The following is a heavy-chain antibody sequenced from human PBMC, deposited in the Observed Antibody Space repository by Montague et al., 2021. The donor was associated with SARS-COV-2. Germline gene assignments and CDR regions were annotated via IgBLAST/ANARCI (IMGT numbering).Heavy chain of an antibody. CDR2: ISYDGSNK. J-gene: IGHJ3*02. CDR1: GFTFSRYA. Sequence: SLRLSCAASGFTFSRYAMSLVRQAPGKGLEWVAVISYDGSNKYYADSVKGRFTISRDNSKNTLYLQMNSLRAEDTAVYYCARAYSGSYWGAFDIWGQGTMVTVSS. CDR3: ARAYSGSYWGAFDI. D-gene: IGHD1-26*01. V-gene: IGHV3-30*04.